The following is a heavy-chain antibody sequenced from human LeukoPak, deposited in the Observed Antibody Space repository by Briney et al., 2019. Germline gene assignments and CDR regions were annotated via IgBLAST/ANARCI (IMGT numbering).Heavy chain of an antibody. D-gene: IGHD2-21*02. Sequence: ASVKVSCKGSGYSFNDYGISWVRQAPGQGLEWMGWISGYTGKTNYAQKFQGRVTMTTDTSTTTVHMELRSLRSDDTAVYYCARAPGSSDWVLMFDYWGQGTQVTVSS. CDR2: ISGYTGKT. V-gene: IGHV1-18*01. CDR3: ARAPGSSDWVLMFDY. J-gene: IGHJ4*02. CDR1: GYSFNDYG.